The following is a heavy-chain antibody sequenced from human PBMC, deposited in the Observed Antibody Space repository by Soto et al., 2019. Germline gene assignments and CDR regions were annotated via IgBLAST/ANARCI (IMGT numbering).Heavy chain of an antibody. J-gene: IGHJ4*02. CDR1: GFIFSDHY. V-gene: IGHV3-72*01. CDR2: IKNKANSYTT. Sequence: VQLVESGGGLVQPGGSLRLSCAASGFIFSDHYMDWVRQAPGKGLEWVGRIKNKANSYTTEYAASVKGRFNISRDDSKNSLYLQMNSLKTEDPAVYYCTRSSLVEATVGRYFDYWGQRTLLTVSS. D-gene: IGHD1-26*01. CDR3: TRSSLVEATVGRYFDY.